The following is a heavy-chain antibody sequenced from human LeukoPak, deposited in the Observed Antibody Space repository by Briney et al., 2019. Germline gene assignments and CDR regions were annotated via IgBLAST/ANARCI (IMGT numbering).Heavy chain of an antibody. V-gene: IGHV1-8*01. D-gene: IGHD6-13*01. CDR1: GYTFTSSD. Sequence: ASLKVSCKASGYTFTSSDINWVRQAPGQGLEWMGWTNPNSGKTGYARKFQRRVTMTKNTSISTAYMEVSSLGYDDTAIYYCARGRPGLASAGTYDFWGQGTLITVSS. CDR2: TNPNSGKT. J-gene: IGHJ4*02. CDR3: ARGRPGLASAGTYDF.